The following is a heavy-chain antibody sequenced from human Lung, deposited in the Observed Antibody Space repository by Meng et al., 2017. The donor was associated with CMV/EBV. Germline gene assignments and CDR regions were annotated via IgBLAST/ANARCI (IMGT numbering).Heavy chain of an antibody. V-gene: IGHV3-11*04. J-gene: IGHJ6*01. CDR1: GFTFSDFY. CDR3: ARGGGATAKDFYGMDV. CDR2: IGTSESSK. Sequence: GESLKISCAASGFTFSDFYMSWIRQAPGKGLEWVANIGTSESSKYYVDSVKGRFTVSRDNTKNSLYLQMNTLTVEDTAAYYCARGGGATAKDFYGMDVWGQGTXVTVS. D-gene: IGHD1-26*01.